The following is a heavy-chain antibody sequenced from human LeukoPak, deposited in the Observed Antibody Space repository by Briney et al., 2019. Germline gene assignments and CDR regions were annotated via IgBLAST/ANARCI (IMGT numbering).Heavy chain of an antibody. CDR3: ARVGWDSSSSDY. V-gene: IGHV1-8*01. Sequence: ASMKVSCKASGYTFTSYEINGVRQATGQGLEWMGLMNSNSGNTAYAQKFQGRVTMTRNSSRSTAYMELSSLTSEDTAVYYCARVGWDSSSSDYWGQGTLVSVSS. CDR1: GYTFTSYE. J-gene: IGHJ4*02. D-gene: IGHD6-6*01. CDR2: MNSNSGNT.